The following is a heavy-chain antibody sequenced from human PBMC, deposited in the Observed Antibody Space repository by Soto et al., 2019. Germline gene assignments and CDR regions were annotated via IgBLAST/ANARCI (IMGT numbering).Heavy chain of an antibody. CDR3: ARRTTRYGIDY. CDR2: INGDNGNT. CDR1: GYSFTNNA. V-gene: IGHV1-3*01. D-gene: IGHD4-17*01. J-gene: IGHJ4*02. Sequence: VKVSCKTSGYSFTNNAIHWVRQAPGQSLEWMGWINGDNGNTKYSERFQDRIIITTDTSASTAYMELTALTSGDTAVYYCARRTTRYGIDYWGQGALVTAPQ.